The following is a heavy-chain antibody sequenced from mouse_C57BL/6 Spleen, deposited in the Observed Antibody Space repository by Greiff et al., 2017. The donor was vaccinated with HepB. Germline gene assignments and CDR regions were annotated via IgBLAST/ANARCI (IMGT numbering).Heavy chain of an antibody. CDR1: GYTFTSYW. J-gene: IGHJ4*01. Sequence: QVQLQQPGAELVRPGTSVKLSCKASGYTFTSYWMHWVKQRPGQGLEWIGVIDPSDSYTNYNQKFKGKATLTVDTSSSTAYMQLSRLTSEDSAVYYCARSHYYGSSPYAMDYWGQGTSVTVSS. D-gene: IGHD1-1*01. CDR2: IDPSDSYT. CDR3: ARSHYYGSSPYAMDY. V-gene: IGHV1-59*01.